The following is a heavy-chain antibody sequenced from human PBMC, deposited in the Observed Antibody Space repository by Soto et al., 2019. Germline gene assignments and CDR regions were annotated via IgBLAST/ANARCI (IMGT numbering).Heavy chain of an antibody. CDR2: INHSGST. CDR3: ARRYDFWSGYYTLYYYYYGMDV. D-gene: IGHD3-3*01. V-gene: IGHV4-34*01. CDR1: SGCFSVSY. J-gene: IGHJ6*02. Sequence: SYTLSLSCASYSGCFSVSYWSWIFQPPGKGLEWIGEINHSGSTNYNPSLKSRVTISVDTSKNQFSLKLSSVTAADTAVYYCARRYDFWSGYYTLYYYYYGMDVWGQGTTVTVPS.